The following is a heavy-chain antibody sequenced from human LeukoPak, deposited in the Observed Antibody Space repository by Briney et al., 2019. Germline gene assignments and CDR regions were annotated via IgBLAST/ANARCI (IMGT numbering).Heavy chain of an antibody. V-gene: IGHV3-30*18. CDR3: AKTKGPIVVVTAILDY. J-gene: IGHJ4*02. CDR2: ISYDGSNK. CDR1: GFSFSGYC. Sequence: PGGSLRLSCAASGFSFSGYCMNWVRQAPGKGLEWVAVISYDGSNKYYADSVKGRFTISRDNSKNTLYLQMNSLRAEDTAVYYCAKTKGPIVVVTAILDYWGQGTLVTVSS. D-gene: IGHD2-21*02.